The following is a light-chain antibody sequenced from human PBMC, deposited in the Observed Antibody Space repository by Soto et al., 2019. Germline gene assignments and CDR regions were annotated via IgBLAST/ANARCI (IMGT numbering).Light chain of an antibody. J-gene: IGKJ5*01. CDR2: GAS. Sequence: EIVMTQSPATLSVSPGERATLSCRASQSVSSNLAWYQQKPGQAPRLLIYGASSRATGIPDRFSGSGSGTEFTLTISRLEPEDFTVYYCHHYETFGQGTRLEI. CDR1: QSVSSN. V-gene: IGKV3D-15*01. CDR3: HHYET.